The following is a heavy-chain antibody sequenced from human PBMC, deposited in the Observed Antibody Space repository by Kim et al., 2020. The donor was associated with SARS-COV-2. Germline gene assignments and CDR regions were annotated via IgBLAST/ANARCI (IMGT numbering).Heavy chain of an antibody. V-gene: IGHV1-8*01. CDR1: GYTFTSYD. J-gene: IGHJ6*02. Sequence: ASVKVSCKASGYTFTSYDINWVRQATGQGLEWMGWMNPNSGNTGYAQKFQGRVTMTRNTSISTAYMELSSLRSEDTAVYYCARVAVTRSYYYGMDVWGQGTTVTVSS. CDR2: MNPNSGNT. D-gene: IGHD4-4*01. CDR3: ARVAVTRSYYYGMDV.